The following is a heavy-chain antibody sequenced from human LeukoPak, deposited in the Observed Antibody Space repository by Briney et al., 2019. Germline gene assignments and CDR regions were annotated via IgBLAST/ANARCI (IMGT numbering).Heavy chain of an antibody. CDR2: ISGSAGST. V-gene: IGHV3-23*01. J-gene: IGHJ4*02. CDR1: GFTFSSYG. Sequence: GGSLRLSCAAAGFTFSSYGMHWVRQAPGKGLEWVSSISGSAGSTYYADSVKGRFTISRDNSKNTLYLQMSSLRAEDTAVFYCAKRGVDFVVVVAATSFDSWGQGTLVTVSS. CDR3: AKRGVDFVVVVAATSFDS. D-gene: IGHD2-15*01.